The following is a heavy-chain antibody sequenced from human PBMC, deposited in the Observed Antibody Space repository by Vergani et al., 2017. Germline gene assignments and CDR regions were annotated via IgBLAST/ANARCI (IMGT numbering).Heavy chain of an antibody. V-gene: IGHV2-26*01. CDR1: GFSLSNARMG. J-gene: IGHJ4*02. Sequence: QVTLKESGPVLVKPTETLTLTCTVSGFSLSNARMGVSWIRQPPGKALEWLAHIFSNDEKSYSTSLKSRLTISKDTSKSQVVLTMTNMDPVDTATYYCARIRANCGLMSRARRYYFDYGGQGTLVTVSS. CDR2: IFSNDEK. D-gene: IGHD7-27*01. CDR3: ARIRANCGLMSRARRYYFDY.